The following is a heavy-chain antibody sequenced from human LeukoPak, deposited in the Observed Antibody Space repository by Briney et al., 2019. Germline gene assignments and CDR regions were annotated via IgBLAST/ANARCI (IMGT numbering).Heavy chain of an antibody. V-gene: IGHV3-7*01. CDR1: GFTFSSYW. CDR2: IKQDGSEK. D-gene: IGHD3-22*01. CDR3: ARADYYDSSPNLDY. Sequence: GGSLRLSCAASGFTFSSYWMSWVRQAPGKGLEWVANIKQDGSEKYYVDSVKGRFTISRDNAKNSLCLQMNSLRAEDTAVYYCARADYYDSSPNLDYWGQGTLVTVSS. J-gene: IGHJ4*02.